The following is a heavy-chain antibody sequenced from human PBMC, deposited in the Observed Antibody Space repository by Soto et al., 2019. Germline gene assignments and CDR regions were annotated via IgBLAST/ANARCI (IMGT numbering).Heavy chain of an antibody. D-gene: IGHD2-2*01. J-gene: IGHJ6*03. V-gene: IGHV4-59*01. Sequence: QVQLQESGPGLVKPSETLSLTCTVSGGSISSYYWSWIRQPPGKGLEWIGYIYYSGSTKYNPSLKSRVTISVDTSKTQFSLKLSSATATDTAVYYCARGYCSSPSCYVGYYYMDVWGKGTTVTVSS. CDR1: GGSISSYY. CDR3: ARGYCSSPSCYVGYYYMDV. CDR2: IYYSGST.